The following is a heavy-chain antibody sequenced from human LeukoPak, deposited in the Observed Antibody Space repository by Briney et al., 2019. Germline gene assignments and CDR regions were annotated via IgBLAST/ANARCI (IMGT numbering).Heavy chain of an antibody. CDR2: IYPGDSDT. Sequence: RGESLKISCKGSGYSFTSYWIGWVRQMPGKGLEWMGIIYPGDSDTRYSPSFQGQVTISADKSISTAYLQWSSLKASDTAMYYCASQGSRTMTTLRAFDIWGRGTMVTVSS. D-gene: IGHD3-16*01. CDR1: GYSFTSYW. J-gene: IGHJ3*02. V-gene: IGHV5-51*01. CDR3: ASQGSRTMTTLRAFDI.